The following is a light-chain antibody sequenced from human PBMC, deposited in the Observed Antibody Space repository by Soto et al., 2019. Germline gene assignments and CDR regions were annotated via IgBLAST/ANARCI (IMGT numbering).Light chain of an antibody. CDR2: GSS. CDR1: QSASSNY. Sequence: EIVLTQSPGTLSLSPGERATLSCRASQSASSNYLAWYQQKPGQAPRLLIYGSSSRATGIPDRFSGGGSGTDFTLTISRLEPEDFAVYFCQQYGSSPPFTFGQGTKVDIK. V-gene: IGKV3-20*01. CDR3: QQYGSSPPFT. J-gene: IGKJ2*01.